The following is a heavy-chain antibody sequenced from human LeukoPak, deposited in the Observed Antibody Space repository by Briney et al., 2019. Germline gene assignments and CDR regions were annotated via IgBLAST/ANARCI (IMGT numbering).Heavy chain of an antibody. Sequence: GGSLRLSCAASGFTFSSYWMSWVRQAPGKGLEWVANIKQDGSEKYYVDSVKGRFTISGDNAKNSLYLQMNSLRAEDTAVYYCAREKYNWNDDLNYFDFWGQGTLVTVSS. CDR1: GFTFSSYW. V-gene: IGHV3-7*01. CDR2: IKQDGSEK. CDR3: AREKYNWNDDLNYFDF. D-gene: IGHD1-1*01. J-gene: IGHJ4*02.